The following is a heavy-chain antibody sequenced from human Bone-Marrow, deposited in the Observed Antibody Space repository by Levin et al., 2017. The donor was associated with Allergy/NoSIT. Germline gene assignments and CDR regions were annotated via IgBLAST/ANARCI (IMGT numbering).Heavy chain of an antibody. D-gene: IGHD3-10*01. CDR1: GFTFSGYT. CDR3: ARGGGSQKGGLDV. V-gene: IGHV3-21*01. Sequence: SCAASGFTFSGYTMHWVRQAPGKGLEWVSSIRSAGTYIHYADPVKGRFTISRDNANNSVSLEMTSLRAEDTAPYYCARGGGSQKGGLDVWGQGTTVTVSS. CDR2: IRSAGTYI. J-gene: IGHJ6*02.